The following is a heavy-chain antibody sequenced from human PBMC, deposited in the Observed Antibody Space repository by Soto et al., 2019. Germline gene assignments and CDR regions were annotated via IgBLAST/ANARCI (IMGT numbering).Heavy chain of an antibody. Sequence: GGSLRLSCAASGFTVSSSYLTWVRQAPGKGLEWVAILYTGTDTVYADSVKGRFTISRDSSKNTLYLQMHSLRAEDTAMYFCARPRYTGTYSGRFLDYWGQGSLVTVSS. D-gene: IGHD1-26*01. CDR3: ARPRYTGTYSGRFLDY. CDR1: GFTVSSSY. J-gene: IGHJ4*02. V-gene: IGHV3-53*01. CDR2: LYTGTDT.